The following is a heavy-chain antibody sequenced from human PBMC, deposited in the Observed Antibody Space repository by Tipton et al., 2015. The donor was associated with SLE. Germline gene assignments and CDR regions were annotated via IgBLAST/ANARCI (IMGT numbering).Heavy chain of an antibody. D-gene: IGHD1-1*01. V-gene: IGHV3-23*01. Sequence: GSLRLSCAASGFTFSSYAMSWVRQVPGKGLEWVSAIRGSGSGTYYADSVKGRFTTSRDKSKNTLLLQMDSLRAEDTAVYFCARTYLQLTPAHHVFAYWGQGTLVTVAS. J-gene: IGHJ4*02. CDR1: GFTFSSYA. CDR3: ARTYLQLTPAHHVFAY. CDR2: IRGSGSGT.